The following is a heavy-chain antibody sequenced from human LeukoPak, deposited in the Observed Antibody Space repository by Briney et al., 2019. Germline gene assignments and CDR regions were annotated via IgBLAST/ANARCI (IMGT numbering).Heavy chain of an antibody. CDR3: ARDGGPTAGKPGFDY. CDR1: GYTFTGYY. CDR2: INPNSGGT. J-gene: IGHJ4*02. D-gene: IGHD6-13*01. Sequence: ASVKVSCKASGYTFTGYYMHWVRQAPGQGLEWMGWINPNSGGTNYAQKFQGRVTMTRDTSISTAYMELSRLRSDDTAVYYCARDGGPTAGKPGFDYWGQGTLVTVSS. V-gene: IGHV1-2*02.